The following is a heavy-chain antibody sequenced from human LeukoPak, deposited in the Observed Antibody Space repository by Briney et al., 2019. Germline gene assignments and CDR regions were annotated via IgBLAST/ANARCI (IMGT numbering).Heavy chain of an antibody. D-gene: IGHD5-24*01. Sequence: PGGSLRLSCAASGFTFSSSAMSWVRQAPGKGLEWVSDISGSAGSTYYADSVKGRFTISRDNSKNTLFLQMNSLRAEDTAVYYCAKDDAWLQYGNWGRGTLVTVSS. CDR2: ISGSAGST. CDR3: AKDDAWLQYGN. CDR1: GFTFSSSA. J-gene: IGHJ4*02. V-gene: IGHV3-23*01.